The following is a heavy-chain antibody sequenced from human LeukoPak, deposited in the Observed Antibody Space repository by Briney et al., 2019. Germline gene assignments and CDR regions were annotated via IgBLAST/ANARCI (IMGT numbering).Heavy chain of an antibody. Sequence: SETLSLTCTVSGGSISSYYWSWIRQPPGKGLEWIGYIYYSGSTNYNPSLKSRVTISVDTSKNQFSLKLSSVTAGDTAVYYCARVPYGSGSYSSWFDPWGQGTLVTVSS. D-gene: IGHD3-10*01. J-gene: IGHJ5*02. CDR3: ARVPYGSGSYSSWFDP. CDR1: GGSISSYY. V-gene: IGHV4-59*01. CDR2: IYYSGST.